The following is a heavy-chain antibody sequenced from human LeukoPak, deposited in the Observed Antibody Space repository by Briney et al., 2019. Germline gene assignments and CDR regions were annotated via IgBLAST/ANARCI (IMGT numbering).Heavy chain of an antibody. J-gene: IGHJ4*02. V-gene: IGHV3-23*01. CDR2: ISGGGDT. CDR3: AKPQSSGNYGFDY. CDR1: GFTFASYA. D-gene: IGHD3-10*01. Sequence: PGGSLRLSCAASGFTFASYAMSWVRQAPGQGLEWVSVISGGGDTNYADSVKGRFTTSRDNSKNTLYLQMNSLRVEDTAVYYCAKPQSSGNYGFDYWGQGTLVTVSS.